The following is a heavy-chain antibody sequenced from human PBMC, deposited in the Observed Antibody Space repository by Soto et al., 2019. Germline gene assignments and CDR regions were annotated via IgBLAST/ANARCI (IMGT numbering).Heavy chain of an antibody. Sequence: SETLSLTCTVSGGSISSYYWSWIRQPPGKGLEWIGYIYYSGSTNYNPSLKSRVTISVDTSKNQFSLKLSSVTAADTAVYYCARKYYYDSSGSFYFDYWGQGTLVTVS. CDR3: ARKYYYDSSGSFYFDY. J-gene: IGHJ4*02. V-gene: IGHV4-59*01. CDR1: GGSISSYY. D-gene: IGHD3-22*01. CDR2: IYYSGST.